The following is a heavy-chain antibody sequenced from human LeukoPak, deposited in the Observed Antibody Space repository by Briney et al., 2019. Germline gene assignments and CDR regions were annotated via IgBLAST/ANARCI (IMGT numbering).Heavy chain of an antibody. CDR2: INSDGSST. J-gene: IGHJ4*02. CDR1: GFTFSSYA. Sequence: GGSLRLSCAASGFTFSSYAMHWVRQAPGKGLVWVARINSDGSSTSYADSVKGRFTISRDNAKNTLYLQMNSLRAEDTAVYYCAGTPSITIFGVVRDYWGQGTLVTVSS. V-gene: IGHV3-74*01. D-gene: IGHD3-3*01. CDR3: AGTPSITIFGVVRDY.